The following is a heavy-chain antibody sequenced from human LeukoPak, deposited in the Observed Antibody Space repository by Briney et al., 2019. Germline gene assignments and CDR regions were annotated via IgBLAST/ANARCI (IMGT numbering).Heavy chain of an antibody. V-gene: IGHV4-38-2*02. Sequence: SETPSLTCTVSRYSISSGYYWGWIRQPPGKGLEWIGSIYHSGSTYYSPSLRSRVTISVDTSRNQFSLKLSSVTAADTAVYYCARTSYDSSGYSSFNIWGQGTMVTVSS. D-gene: IGHD3-22*01. CDR2: IYHSGST. CDR1: RYSISSGYY. CDR3: ARTSYDSSGYSSFNI. J-gene: IGHJ3*02.